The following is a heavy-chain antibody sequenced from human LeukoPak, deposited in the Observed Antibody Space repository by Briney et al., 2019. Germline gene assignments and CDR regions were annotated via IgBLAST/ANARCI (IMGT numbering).Heavy chain of an antibody. CDR3: ARLATSSGWPSTFDY. Sequence: SETLSLTCTVSGGSISSYYWSWIRQPPGKGLEWIGYIYYSGSTNYNPSLKSRVTISVDTSKNQFSLKLRSLTAADTAVYYCARLATSSGWPSTFDYWGQGTLVTVSS. V-gene: IGHV4-59*01. D-gene: IGHD6-19*01. J-gene: IGHJ4*02. CDR1: GGSISSYY. CDR2: IYYSGST.